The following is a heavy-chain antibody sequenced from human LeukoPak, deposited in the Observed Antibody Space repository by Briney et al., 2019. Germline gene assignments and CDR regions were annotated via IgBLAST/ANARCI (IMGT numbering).Heavy chain of an antibody. CDR2: VSHRGDT. CDR3: TRGGLTFGGN. V-gene: IGHV4-59*12. Sequence: SETLSLTCTVSGGSISSYYWSWIRQPPGKGLEWIGEVSHRGDTNYNPSLKSRVTISIDKSKNQFSLRLTSVTAADTAVYSCTRGGLTFGGNWGQGILVTVSS. D-gene: IGHD3-10*01. CDR1: GGSISSYY. J-gene: IGHJ4*02.